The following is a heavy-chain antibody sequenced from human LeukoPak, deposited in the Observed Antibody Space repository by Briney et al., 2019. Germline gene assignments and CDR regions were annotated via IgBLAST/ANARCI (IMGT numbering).Heavy chain of an antibody. Sequence: SETLSLTCTVSGGSINSYYWSWIRQPPGKGLEWIGYIYYSGSTNYNPSLKSRVTISVDTSKNQFSLRLSSVTAADTAVYYCARGGDILTGYYLFDYWGQGTLVTVSS. J-gene: IGHJ4*02. D-gene: IGHD3-9*01. CDR3: ARGGDILTGYYLFDY. CDR2: IYYSGST. CDR1: GGSINSYY. V-gene: IGHV4-59*01.